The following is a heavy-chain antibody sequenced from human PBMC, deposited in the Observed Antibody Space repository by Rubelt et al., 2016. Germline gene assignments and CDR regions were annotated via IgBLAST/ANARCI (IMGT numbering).Heavy chain of an antibody. CDR1: GFTFSSYA. CDR2: ISGSGDST. D-gene: IGHD6-13*01. V-gene: IGHV3-23*04. CDR3: AKLRSSSWYSAANY. Sequence: EVQLVESGGGLVQPGGSLRLSCAASGFTFSSYAMSWVHQAPGKGLEWVSGISGSGDSTYYADSVKGRFTISRDNSKNTLYLQRNSLGAEDTAVYYCAKLRSSSWYSAANYWGQGTLVTVSS. J-gene: IGHJ4*02.